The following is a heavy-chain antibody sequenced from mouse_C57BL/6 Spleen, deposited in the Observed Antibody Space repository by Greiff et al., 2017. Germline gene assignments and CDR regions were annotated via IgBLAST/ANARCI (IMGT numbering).Heavy chain of an antibody. CDR2: ISSGGDYI. CDR1: GFTFSSYA. D-gene: IGHD1-1*01. V-gene: IGHV5-9-1*02. J-gene: IGHJ4*01. CDR3: TSDGHYYGNRAYAMDY. Sequence: EVKLMESGEGLVKPGGSLKLSCAASGFTFSSYAMSWVRQTPEKRLEWVAYISSGGDYIYYADTVKGRFTISRDNARNTLYLQMSSLKSEDTAMYYCTSDGHYYGNRAYAMDYWGQGTSVTVSS.